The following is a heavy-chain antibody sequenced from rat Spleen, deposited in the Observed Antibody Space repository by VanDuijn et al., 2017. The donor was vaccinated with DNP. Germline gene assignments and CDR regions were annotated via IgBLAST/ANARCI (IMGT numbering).Heavy chain of an antibody. V-gene: IGHV5S14*01. CDR3: ARHGTTEGIAYFDY. CDR1: GFTFSDYY. J-gene: IGHJ2*01. CDR2: ISTGGDDT. Sequence: EVQLVESGGGLVQPGRSMKLSCAVSGFTFSDYYMAWVRQTPTKGLEWVASISTGGDDTYYRDSVKGRFSISRDNAKNTQYLQMDSLRSEDTATYYCARHGTTEGIAYFDYWGQGVMVTVSS. D-gene: IGHD1-11*01.